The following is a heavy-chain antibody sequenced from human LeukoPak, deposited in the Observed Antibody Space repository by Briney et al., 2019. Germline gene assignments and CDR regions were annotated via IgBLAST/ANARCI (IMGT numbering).Heavy chain of an antibody. CDR2: ISYDGSNK. CDR3: ARDLTWGSYYYGMDV. Sequence: GRSLTLSCAASGFTLRSYAMHWVRQAPGKGLEWVAVISYDGSNKYYADSVKGRFTISRDNSKNTLYLQMNSLRAEDTAVYYCARDLTWGSYYYGMDVWGQGTTVTVSS. CDR1: GFTLRSYA. D-gene: IGHD7-27*01. V-gene: IGHV3-30-3*01. J-gene: IGHJ6*02.